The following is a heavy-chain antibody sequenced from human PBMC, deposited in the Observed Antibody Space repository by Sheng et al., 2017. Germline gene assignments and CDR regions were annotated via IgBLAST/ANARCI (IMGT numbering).Heavy chain of an antibody. Sequence: QVQLVQSGAEVKKPGSSVKVSCKASGGTFSSYAISWVRQAPGQGLEWMGGIIPIFGTANYAQKFQGRVTITADESTSTAYMELSSLRSEDTAVYYCASSRGPPLMVRGGPGSWYFDLWGRGTLVTVSS. J-gene: IGHJ2*01. D-gene: IGHD3-10*01. CDR2: IIPIFGTA. CDR3: ASSRGPPLMVRGGPGSWYFDL. CDR1: GGTFSSYA. V-gene: IGHV1-69*13.